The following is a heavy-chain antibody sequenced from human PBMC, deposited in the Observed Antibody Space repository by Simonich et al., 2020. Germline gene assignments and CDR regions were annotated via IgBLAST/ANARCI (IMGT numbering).Heavy chain of an antibody. D-gene: IGHD7-27*01. J-gene: IGHJ6*03. CDR1: GFTCSSYW. CDR2: IKQDGSEK. CDR3: ARDGLGTTYYYMDV. Sequence: EVQLVESGGGLVQPGGSLRLSCAASGFTCSSYWMSWVRQAPGKGLEWVANIKQDGSEKYYVDSVKGRFTISRDNAKNSLYLQMNSLRAEDTAVYYCARDGLGTTYYYMDVWGKGTTVTVSS. V-gene: IGHV3-7*01.